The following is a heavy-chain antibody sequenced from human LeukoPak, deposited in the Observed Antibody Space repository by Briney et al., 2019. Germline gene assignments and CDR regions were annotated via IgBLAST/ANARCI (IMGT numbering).Heavy chain of an antibody. D-gene: IGHD3-22*01. CDR3: ARDYYFDRAFDY. CDR2: IYPGGST. CDR1: GFTFDDYG. J-gene: IGHJ4*02. V-gene: IGHV3-66*01. Sequence: PGGSLRPSCAASGFTFDDYGMSWVRQAPGKGLEWVSVIYPGGSTYYADSVKGRFTISRDSSKNTLFLQMSSLRAEDTAVYYCARDYYFDRAFDYWGQGTLVTVSS.